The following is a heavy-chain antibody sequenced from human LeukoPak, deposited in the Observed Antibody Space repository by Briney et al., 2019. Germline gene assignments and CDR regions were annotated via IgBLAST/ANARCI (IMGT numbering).Heavy chain of an antibody. D-gene: IGHD5-12*01. CDR2: ISWSSGNI. CDR1: GFTFGDYA. V-gene: IGHV3-9*01. CDR3: ARDAWRRAFKYGMDV. Sequence: GGSLRLSCAASGFTFGDYAMHWVRQAPGKGLEWVAGISWSSGNIGYADSVKGRFTISRDNAENSLHLQMNSLRTDDTALYFCARDAWRRAFKYGMDVWGQGTTVAVSS. J-gene: IGHJ6*02.